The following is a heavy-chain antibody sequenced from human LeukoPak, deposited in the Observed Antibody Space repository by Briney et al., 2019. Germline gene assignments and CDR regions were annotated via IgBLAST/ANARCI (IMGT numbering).Heavy chain of an antibody. J-gene: IGHJ4*02. CDR1: GGSISSSNW. Sequence: SETLSLTCAVSGGSISSSNWWSWVRQPPGKGLEWIGRIYYSGSTYYNPSLKSRLTISVDTSKNQFSLKLSSVTAADTAVYYWARDPVSRGDYYFDYWGQGTLVTVSS. V-gene: IGHV4-4*02. CDR3: ARDPVSRGDYYFDY. D-gene: IGHD3-10*01. CDR2: IYYSGST.